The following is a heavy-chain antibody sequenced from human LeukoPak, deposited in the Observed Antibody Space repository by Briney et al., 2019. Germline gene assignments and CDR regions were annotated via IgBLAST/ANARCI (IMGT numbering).Heavy chain of an antibody. CDR1: GYTFTSYD. V-gene: IGHV1-8*01. CDR3: AVMIVVIDELYYYYMDV. J-gene: IGHJ6*03. D-gene: IGHD3-22*01. CDR2: MNPNSGNT. Sequence: GASVKVSCKASGYTFTSYDINWVRQATGQGLEWMAWMNPNSGNTGYAQKFQGRVTMTRNTSISTAYMELSSLRSEDTAVYYCAVMIVVIDELYYYYMDVWGKGTTVTISS.